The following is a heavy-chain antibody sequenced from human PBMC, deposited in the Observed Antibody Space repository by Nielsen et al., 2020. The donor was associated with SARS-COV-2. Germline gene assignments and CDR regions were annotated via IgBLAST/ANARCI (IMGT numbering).Heavy chain of an antibody. D-gene: IGHD3-9*01. CDR3: ARAPDVDVLTGDYPDGFDV. CDR2: IDHSGAA. V-gene: IGHV4-34*01. Sequence: SETLSLTCAVYGGSFSGYCWSWIRQPPGKGLEWIGEIDHSGAATLNPSLKGRVTVSVNPSKNQFSVKMTSMTAADTAVYYCARAPDVDVLTGDYPDGFDVWGQGTGVIVSS. CDR1: GGSFSGYC. J-gene: IGHJ3*01.